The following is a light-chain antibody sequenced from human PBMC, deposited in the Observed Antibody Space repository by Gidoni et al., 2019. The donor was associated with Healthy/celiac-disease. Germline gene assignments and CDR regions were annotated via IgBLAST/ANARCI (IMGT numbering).Light chain of an antibody. J-gene: IGLJ3*02. Sequence: QAVLTQPASLSASPGASASLTGTLRSGINVGTYRIYWYQQKPGSPPQYLLRYKSDSDKQQGSGVPSRFSGSKDASANAGILLISGLQSEDEADYYCMIWHSSASVFGGGTKLTVL. V-gene: IGLV5-45*01. CDR3: MIWHSSASV. CDR1: SGINVGTYR. CDR2: YKSDSDK.